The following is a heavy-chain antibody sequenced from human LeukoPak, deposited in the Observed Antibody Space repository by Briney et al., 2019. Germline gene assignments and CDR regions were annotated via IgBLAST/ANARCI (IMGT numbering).Heavy chain of an antibody. V-gene: IGHV4-59*08. D-gene: IGHD3-10*01. CDR2: IYYSGST. J-gene: IGHJ4*02. CDR3: ARHLVYGSGTQPYFDY. Sequence: SETLSLTCTVSGGSISSYYWSWLRQPPGKGLEWIAYIYYSGSTNYNPSLKSRVTISVDTSKNQFSLKLYSVTAADTAVYYCARHLVYGSGTQPYFDYWGQGTLVTVSS. CDR1: GGSISSYY.